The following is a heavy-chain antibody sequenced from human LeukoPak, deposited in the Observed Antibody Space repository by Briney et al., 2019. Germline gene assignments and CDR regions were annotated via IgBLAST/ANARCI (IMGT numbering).Heavy chain of an antibody. Sequence: PSETLSLTCAVSGGPLSSTDWWSWVRPTPGKGLEWLGEIFHSGATNYSPSLKSRATISVDKSKNQFSLKLTSVPAADTAVYYCATLGSSPTYFYVGMDVWGQGTAVTVSS. D-gene: IGHD6-13*01. CDR2: IFHSGAT. J-gene: IGHJ6*02. CDR1: GGPLSSTDW. V-gene: IGHV4-4*02. CDR3: ATLGSSPTYFYVGMDV.